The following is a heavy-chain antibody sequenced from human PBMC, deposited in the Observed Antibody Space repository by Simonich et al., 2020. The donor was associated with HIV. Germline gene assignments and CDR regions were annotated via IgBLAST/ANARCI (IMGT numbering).Heavy chain of an antibody. J-gene: IGHJ4*02. V-gene: IGHV3-33*08. Sequence: VQLVESGGGLVKPGGSLRLSCAASGFTFSKYAMSWVRQAPGKWLGGVAIRGYEGNKKYYADSVKGRFTISRDNSKNTVYLQMSSLKAEDTAVYYCTRDFRGSNGGYWGQGTLVTVSS. CDR3: TRDFRGSNGGY. CDR1: GFTFSKYA. CDR2: RGYEGNKK. D-gene: IGHD3-10*01.